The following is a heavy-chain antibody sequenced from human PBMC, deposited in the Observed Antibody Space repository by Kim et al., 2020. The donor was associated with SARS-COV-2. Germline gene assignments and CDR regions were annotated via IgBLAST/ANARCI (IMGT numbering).Heavy chain of an antibody. J-gene: IGHJ5*02. CDR3: ARSGIVGATTENWFDP. V-gene: IGHV3-30*01. D-gene: IGHD1-26*01. Sequence: SVKGRFTNSRDNSQNTLYLQMNSLRAEDTAVYYCARSGIVGATTENWFDPWGQGTLVTVSS.